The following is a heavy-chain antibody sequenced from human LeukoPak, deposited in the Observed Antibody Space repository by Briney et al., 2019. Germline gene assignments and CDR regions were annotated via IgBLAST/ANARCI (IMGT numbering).Heavy chain of an antibody. CDR3: VRSCASDCFHKAPGDY. J-gene: IGHJ4*02. CDR1: GFTFSNYW. Sequence: GGSLRLSCVASGFTFSNYWMQWVRQPPGGGLVRISRIKFDGTTTNYADSVEGRFTISRDNAKNTLYLEMRSLRADDTAVYYCVRSCASDCFHKAPGDYWGQGTLDTVSS. CDR2: IKFDGTTT. V-gene: IGHV3-74*01. D-gene: IGHD2-21*02.